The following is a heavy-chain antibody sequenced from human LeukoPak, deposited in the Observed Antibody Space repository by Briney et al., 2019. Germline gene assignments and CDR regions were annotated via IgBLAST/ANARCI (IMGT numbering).Heavy chain of an antibody. CDR3: ARGSAIDFWSGYYSGWFDP. D-gene: IGHD3-3*01. CDR2: IYYSGSI. CDR1: GGSISSYY. Sequence: SETLSLTCTVSGGSISSYYWSWIRQPPGKGLEWIGYIYYSGSINYNPSLKSRVTISVDTSKNQFSLKLSSVTAADTAVYYCARGSAIDFWSGYYSGWFDPWGQGTLVTVSS. V-gene: IGHV4-59*01. J-gene: IGHJ5*02.